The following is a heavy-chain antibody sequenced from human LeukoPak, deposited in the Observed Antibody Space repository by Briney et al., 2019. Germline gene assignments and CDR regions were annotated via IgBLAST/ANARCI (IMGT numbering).Heavy chain of an antibody. V-gene: IGHV3-74*01. J-gene: IGHJ4*02. D-gene: IGHD1-26*01. CDR3: VRDNRSYNFDF. Sequence: GGSLRLSCAASGFTFSRYWMHWVRQAPGKGLVWVSCIKSDGSSTSIADSAKGRFTISRDNPNNTVYLQMNSLRAEDTAVYYCVRDNRSYNFDFWGQGTLVSVSS. CDR1: GFTFSRYW. CDR2: IKSDGSST.